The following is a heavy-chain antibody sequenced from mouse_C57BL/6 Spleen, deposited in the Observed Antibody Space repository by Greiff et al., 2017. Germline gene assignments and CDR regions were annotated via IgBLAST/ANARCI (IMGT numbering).Heavy chain of an antibody. J-gene: IGHJ4*01. D-gene: IGHD2-3*01. CDR2: ISSGGDYI. V-gene: IGHV5-9-1*02. Sequence: EVMLVESGEGLVKPGGSLKLSCAASGFTFSSYAMSWVRQTPEKRLEWVAYISSGGDYIYYADTVQGRFTISRDNARNTLYLQMSSLKSEDTAMYYCTRDAVYDGYLYYAMDYWGQGTSVTVSS. CDR3: TRDAVYDGYLYYAMDY. CDR1: GFTFSSYA.